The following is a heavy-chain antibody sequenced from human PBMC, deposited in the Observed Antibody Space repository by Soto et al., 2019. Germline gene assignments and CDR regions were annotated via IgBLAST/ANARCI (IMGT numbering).Heavy chain of an antibody. D-gene: IGHD3-22*01. CDR1: GGSISSGGYS. J-gene: IGHJ4*02. CDR2: IYHSGST. V-gene: IGHV4-30-2*01. CDR3: ARESRIDSSGYYFAY. Sequence: QLQLQESGSGLVKPSQTLSLTCAVSGGSISSGGYSWSWIRQPPGKGLEWLGYIYHSGSTYYNPSLKSRVTITVDRSKNQFSLKLSSVTAADTAVYYCARESRIDSSGYYFAYWGQVTLVAVSS.